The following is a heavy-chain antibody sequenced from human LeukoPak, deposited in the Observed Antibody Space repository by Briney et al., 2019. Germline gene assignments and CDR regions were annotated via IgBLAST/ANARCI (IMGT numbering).Heavy chain of an antibody. D-gene: IGHD5-12*01. CDR2: ISSSSSTI. CDR3: ARVIVATTYYYYYYMDV. Sequence: GGSLRLSCAASGFTFSSYSMNWVRQASGKGLEWVSYISSSSSTIYYADSVKGRFTISRDNAKNSLYLQMNSLRAEDTAVYYCARVIVATTYYYYYYMDVWGKGTTVTVSS. CDR1: GFTFSSYS. V-gene: IGHV3-48*04. J-gene: IGHJ6*03.